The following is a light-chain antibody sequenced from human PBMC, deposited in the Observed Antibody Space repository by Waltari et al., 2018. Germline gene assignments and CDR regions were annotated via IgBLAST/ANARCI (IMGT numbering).Light chain of an antibody. CDR2: GAS. V-gene: IGKV3-15*01. Sequence: EIVMTQSPATLSVFPGERATLSCRASQSIRSNLAWYQLKPGQAPRLLIYGASTRATGIPARFSGSGSGTQFPLTISSLQSEDFAVYFCQQYDNWLGTFGQGTKVEIK. CDR1: QSIRSN. J-gene: IGKJ1*01. CDR3: QQYDNWLGT.